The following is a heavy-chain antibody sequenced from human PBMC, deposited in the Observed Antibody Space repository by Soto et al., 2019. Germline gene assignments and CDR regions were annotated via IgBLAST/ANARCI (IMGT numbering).Heavy chain of an antibody. CDR3: ARRELLWFGYGMDV. V-gene: IGHV4-39*01. CDR1: GGSISSSSYY. Sequence: SETLSLTCTVSGGSISSSSYYWGWIRQPPGKGLEWIGSIYYSGSTYYNPSLKSRVTISVDTSKNQFSLKLSSVTAADTAVYYCARRELLWFGYGMDVWGQGTTVTVSS. D-gene: IGHD3-10*01. J-gene: IGHJ6*02. CDR2: IYYSGST.